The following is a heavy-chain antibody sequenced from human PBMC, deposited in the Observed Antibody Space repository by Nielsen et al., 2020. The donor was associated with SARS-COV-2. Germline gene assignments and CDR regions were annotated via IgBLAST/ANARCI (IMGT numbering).Heavy chain of an antibody. CDR1: GYTFTSYA. J-gene: IGHJ5*02. CDR3: ARVGAPWGHWFDP. CDR2: INAGNGNT. Sequence: ASVKVSCKASGYTFTSYAMHWVRQAPGQRLEWMGWINAGNGNTKYSQKFQDRVTITRDTSASTAYMELSSLRSEDTAVYYCARVGAPWGHWFDPWGQGTLVTVSS. V-gene: IGHV1-3*01. D-gene: IGHD1-26*01.